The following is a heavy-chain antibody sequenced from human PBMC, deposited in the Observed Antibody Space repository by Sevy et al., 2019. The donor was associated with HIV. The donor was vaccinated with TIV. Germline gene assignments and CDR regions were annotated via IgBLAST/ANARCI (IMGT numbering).Heavy chain of an antibody. D-gene: IGHD3-9*01. CDR3: ARDFRLRYFDWSLYYYYGMDV. Sequence: ASVKVSCKASGYTFTSYGISWVRQAPGQGLEWMGWISAYNGNTNYAQKLQGRVTMTTDTSTSTAYMELGSLRSDDTAVYYCARDFRLRYFDWSLYYYYGMDVWGQGTTVTVSS. V-gene: IGHV1-18*01. J-gene: IGHJ6*02. CDR1: GYTFTSYG. CDR2: ISAYNGNT.